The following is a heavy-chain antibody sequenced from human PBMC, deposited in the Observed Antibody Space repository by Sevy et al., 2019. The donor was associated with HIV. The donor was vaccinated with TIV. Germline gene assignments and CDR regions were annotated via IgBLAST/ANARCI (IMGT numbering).Heavy chain of an antibody. V-gene: IGHV1-2*02. Sequence: ASVKVSCKPSGYTFTAYYIHWVRQAPGQGLECMGWINPNSGDTNYAQNFQGRVTMTSDTSISTVYIDLNRLRSDDTAVYYCARVPTIFMEVNWFDPWGQGTLVTVSS. CDR1: GYTFTAYY. D-gene: IGHD3-3*01. CDR3: ARVPTIFMEVNWFDP. J-gene: IGHJ5*02. CDR2: INPNSGDT.